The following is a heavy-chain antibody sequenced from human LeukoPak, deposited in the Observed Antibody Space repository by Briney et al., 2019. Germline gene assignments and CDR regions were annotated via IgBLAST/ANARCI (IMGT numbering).Heavy chain of an antibody. CDR1: GGSISSTSSY. D-gene: IGHD1-26*01. Sequence: SETLSLTCAVSGGSISSTSSYWGWIRQPPGKGLEYIGSIYYSGSTYYNPSLKSRLTISVDTSKNQFSLKLSSVTAADTAVYYCARHHSGSSLFDSWGQGTLVTASS. CDR3: ARHHSGSSLFDS. J-gene: IGHJ4*02. V-gene: IGHV4-39*01. CDR2: IYYSGST.